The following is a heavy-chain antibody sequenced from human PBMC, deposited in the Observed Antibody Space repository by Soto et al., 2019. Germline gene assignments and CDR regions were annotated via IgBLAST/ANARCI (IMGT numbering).Heavy chain of an antibody. Sequence: PGGSLRLSCAASGFTFSSYAMSWVRQAPGKGLEWVSAISGSGGSTYYADSVKGRFTISRDNSKNTLYLQMNSLRAEDTAVYYCTCAVQGIQQYQKIYTFDYWGQGTLVTVYS. V-gene: IGHV3-23*01. CDR1: GFTFSSYA. J-gene: IGHJ4*02. CDR3: TCAVQGIQQYQKIYTFDY. CDR2: ISGSGGST. D-gene: IGHD1-1*01.